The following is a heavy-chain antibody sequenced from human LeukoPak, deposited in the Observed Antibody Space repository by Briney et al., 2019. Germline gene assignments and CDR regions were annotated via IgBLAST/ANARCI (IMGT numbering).Heavy chain of an antibody. CDR2: IYYTGSA. D-gene: IGHD2-15*01. CDR1: GGSVSNGNFY. V-gene: IGHV4-61*01. CDR3: ARGLDCSGGSCGHWFDP. Sequence: PSETLSLTCTVSGGSVSNGNFYWSWLRQPPGKALEWIGYIYYTGSAYYSPSLEGRVRISVDTSKNQFSVKLNSVTAADTAVYYCARGLDCSGGSCGHWFDPWGQGTLVTVSS. J-gene: IGHJ5*02.